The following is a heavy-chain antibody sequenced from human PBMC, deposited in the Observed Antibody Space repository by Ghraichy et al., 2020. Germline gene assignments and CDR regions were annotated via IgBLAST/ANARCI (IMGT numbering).Heavy chain of an antibody. CDR2: IDPNSGGT. D-gene: IGHD4-23*01. J-gene: IGHJ2*01. CDR1: GYTFTVYY. Sequence: ASVKVSCKASGYTFTVYYIHWVRQAPGQGLEWMGHIDPNSGGTNYAQKFHGRVTMTRDTSISTAYMELSSLRSDDTAVYYCTRSYYGGNSWYFDIWGRGTLVTLSS. V-gene: IGHV1-2*06. CDR3: TRSYYGGNSWYFDI.